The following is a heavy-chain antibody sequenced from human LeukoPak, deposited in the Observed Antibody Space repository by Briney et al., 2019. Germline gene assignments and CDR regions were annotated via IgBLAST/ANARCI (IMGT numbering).Heavy chain of an antibody. CDR2: INQDGSER. Sequence: PGGSLRLSCAASGFTFRSYLMSWVGQAPGKGLEWVANINQDGSERYYVDSVKGRFTISRDNAKNSLYLQVDSLRPDDTAVYYCARAGETGVDYFDPWGQGTLVTVSS. CDR1: GFTFRSYL. V-gene: IGHV3-7*04. D-gene: IGHD1-1*01. CDR3: ARAGETGVDYFDP. J-gene: IGHJ5*02.